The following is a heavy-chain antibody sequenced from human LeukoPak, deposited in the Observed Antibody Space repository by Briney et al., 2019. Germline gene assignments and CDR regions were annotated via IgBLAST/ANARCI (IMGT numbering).Heavy chain of an antibody. CDR2: VYHNGST. CDR3: ATDFWSGTNIIDY. J-gene: IGHJ4*02. D-gene: IGHD3-3*01. Sequence: SETLSLTCTVSGYSISSGYYWGWIRQPPGKGLEWIGNVYHNGSTDYNPSLKSRVTISVDTSKNQFPLKLSSVTAADTAVYYCATDFWSGTNIIDYWGQGTLVTVSS. CDR1: GYSISSGYY. V-gene: IGHV4-38-2*02.